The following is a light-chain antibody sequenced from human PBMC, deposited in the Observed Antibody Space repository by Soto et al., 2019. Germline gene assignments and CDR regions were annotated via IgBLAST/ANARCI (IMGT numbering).Light chain of an antibody. J-gene: IGKJ1*01. V-gene: IGKV3-20*01. CDR1: QSVSSSY. CDR2: DAS. CDR3: QQYGSSPRT. Sequence: ENVLTQSPGTLSLSPGERATLSCRASQSVSSSYLAWYQQKPGQAPRLLIYDASSRATGIPDRFSGSGSGTDFTLTISRLEPEDFAVYYCQQYGSSPRTFGQGTKGELK.